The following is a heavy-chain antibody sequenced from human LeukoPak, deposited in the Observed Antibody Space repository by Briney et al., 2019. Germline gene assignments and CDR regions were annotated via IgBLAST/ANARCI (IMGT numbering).Heavy chain of an antibody. Sequence: ASVKVSCKASGYTFTGYYMHWVRQAPGQGLEWMGWINPNSGGTNYAQKFQGRVTMTRDTSISTAYMELSRLRSDDTAVYYCAAVVTLQNWFDPWGQGTLVTVSS. CDR2: INPNSGGT. CDR1: GYTFTGYY. CDR3: AAVVTLQNWFDP. V-gene: IGHV1-2*02. J-gene: IGHJ5*02. D-gene: IGHD1-14*01.